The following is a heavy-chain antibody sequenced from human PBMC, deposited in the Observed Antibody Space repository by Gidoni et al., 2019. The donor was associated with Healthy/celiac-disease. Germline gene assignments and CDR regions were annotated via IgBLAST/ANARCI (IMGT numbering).Heavy chain of an antibody. V-gene: IGHV1-69*06. CDR3: ASAGAGGNWNDDPPYYYYYGMDV. CDR1: GGTFSSYA. CDR2: IIPIFGTA. J-gene: IGHJ6*02. Sequence: QVQLVQSGAAVKKPGSSVKVSCTASGGTFSSYAISWVRQAPGQGLEWMGGIIPIFGTANYAQKFQGRVTITADKSTSTAYMELSSLRSEDTAVYYCASAGAGGNWNDDPPYYYYYGMDVWGQGTTVTVSS. D-gene: IGHD1-20*01.